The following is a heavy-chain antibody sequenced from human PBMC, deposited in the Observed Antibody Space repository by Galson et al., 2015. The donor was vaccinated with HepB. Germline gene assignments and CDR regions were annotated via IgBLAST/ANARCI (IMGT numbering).Heavy chain of an antibody. J-gene: IGHJ4*02. CDR1: GYTFTSYY. Sequence: SVKVSCKASGYTFTSYYMHWVRQAPGQGLEWMGIINPSGGSTSYAQKLQGRVTMTRDTSTSTVYMELSSLRSEDTAVYYCARVGWAAHFDYWGQGTLVTVSS. V-gene: IGHV1-46*04. CDR3: ARVGWAAHFDY. D-gene: IGHD2-15*01. CDR2: INPSGGST.